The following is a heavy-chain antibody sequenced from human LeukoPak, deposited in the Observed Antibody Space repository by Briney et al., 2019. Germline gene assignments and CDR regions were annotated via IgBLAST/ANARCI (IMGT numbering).Heavy chain of an antibody. CDR3: AHKVRWSWYGSGSYYNDLDAFDI. Sequence: SGPTLVKPTQTLTLTCTFSGFSLSTSGVGVGGNRQPPGKALEWLALIYWDDDKRYSPSLKSRLTITKDTSKNQVVLTMTNMDPVDTATYYCAHKVRWSWYGSGSYYNDLDAFDIWGQGTMVTVSS. J-gene: IGHJ3*02. CDR1: GFSLSTSGVG. V-gene: IGHV2-5*02. D-gene: IGHD3-10*01. CDR2: IYWDDDK.